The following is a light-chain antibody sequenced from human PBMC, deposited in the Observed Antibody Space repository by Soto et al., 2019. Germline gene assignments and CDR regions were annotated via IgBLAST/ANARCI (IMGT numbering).Light chain of an antibody. CDR3: QQYSNWPPYT. Sequence: EIVMTQSPATLSGSTGERATLSCRASQSVSSKLAWYQQKPGQAPRLLIYAASTRATGIPARFSGSGSGTEFTLTITSLQSEDFAVYYCQQYSNWPPYTFGQGTKLEIK. V-gene: IGKV3-15*01. J-gene: IGKJ2*01. CDR2: AAS. CDR1: QSVSSK.